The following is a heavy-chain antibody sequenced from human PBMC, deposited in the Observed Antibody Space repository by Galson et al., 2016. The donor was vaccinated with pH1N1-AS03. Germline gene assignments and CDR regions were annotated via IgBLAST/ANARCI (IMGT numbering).Heavy chain of an antibody. J-gene: IGHJ6*02. V-gene: IGHV4-30-2*01. CDR3: ARGPPGASVAYYSGMDV. Sequence: TLSLTCAVSGDSISNGGYSWSWIRQPPGKGLEWIGYIFHSGTTFYTPSLKSRVTMSVDRPSNHFSLRLISVTAADTAVYYRARGPPGASVAYYSGMDVWGPGTMVIVSS. CDR1: GDSISNGGYS. D-gene: IGHD4/OR15-4a*01. CDR2: IFHSGTT.